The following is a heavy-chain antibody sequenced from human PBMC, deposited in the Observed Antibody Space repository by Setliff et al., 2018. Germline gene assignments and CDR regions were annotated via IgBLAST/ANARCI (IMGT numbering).Heavy chain of an antibody. J-gene: IGHJ3*01. D-gene: IGHD2-15*01. CDR2: IIPIFNTP. CDR1: ESTFKTYA. Sequence: SVKVSCKASESTFKTYAINWVRQAPGQGLEWMGGIIPIFNTPNFAQKFQGRVTITADVSTSTAYMDLSSLRSEDTAVYFCARVYCSGGSCYRNDAFDVWGRGTMVTVSS. CDR3: ARVYCSGGSCYRNDAFDV. V-gene: IGHV1-69*13.